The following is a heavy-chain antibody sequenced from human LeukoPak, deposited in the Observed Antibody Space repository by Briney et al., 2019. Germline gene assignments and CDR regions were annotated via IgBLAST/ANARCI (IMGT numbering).Heavy chain of an antibody. D-gene: IGHD3-16*01. CDR2: ISYDGTKK. J-gene: IGHJ4*02. CDR1: RFTFNSYA. Sequence: PGGSLRLSCAASRFTFNSYAIYWVRQRPGKGLEWVAVISYDGTKKYYADSVKGRFSISRDSSKNTAYLEVNSLRADDTAVYFCARDVISRNMITLGLGYWGQGTLVTVSS. V-gene: IGHV3-30*04. CDR3: ARDVISRNMITLGLGY.